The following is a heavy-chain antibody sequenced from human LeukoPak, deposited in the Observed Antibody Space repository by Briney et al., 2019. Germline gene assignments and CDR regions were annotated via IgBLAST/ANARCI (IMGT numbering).Heavy chain of an antibody. CDR2: INPNSGGT. CDR1: GYTFTGYY. D-gene: IGHD6-6*01. V-gene: IGHV1-2*02. J-gene: IGHJ4*02. CDR3: ARTLLYSSSFDFDY. Sequence: GASVKVSCKASGYTFTGYYMHWVRQAPGQGLEWIGWINPNSGGTNYAQKFQGRVTMTRDTSISTAYMELSRLRSDDTAVYYCARTLLYSSSFDFDYWGQGTLVTVSS.